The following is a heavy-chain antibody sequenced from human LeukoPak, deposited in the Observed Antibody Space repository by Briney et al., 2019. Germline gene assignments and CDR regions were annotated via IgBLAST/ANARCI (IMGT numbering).Heavy chain of an antibody. Sequence: GGSLRLSRAASGFTFSGSALHWVRQAPGKGLEWVAVISYDGNNEFYAESVKGQFTISRDNSKNTVYLQMNSLRADDTAVYYCGRALTRGAPDYWGQGTLVTVSS. J-gene: IGHJ4*02. CDR2: ISYDGNNE. CDR1: GFTFSGSA. V-gene: IGHV3-30*04. CDR3: GRALTRGAPDY. D-gene: IGHD1-26*01.